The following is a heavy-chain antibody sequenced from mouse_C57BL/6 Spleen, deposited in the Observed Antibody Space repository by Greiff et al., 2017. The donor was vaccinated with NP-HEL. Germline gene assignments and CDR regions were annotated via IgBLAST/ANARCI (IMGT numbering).Heavy chain of an antibody. V-gene: IGHV10-1*01. CDR3: VRQGVYDGYYPAWFAY. CDR1: GFSFNTYA. Sequence: EVKLVESGGGLVQPKGSLKLSCAASGFSFNTYAMNWVRQAPGKGLEWVARIRSKSNNYATYYADSVKDRFTISRDDSESMLYLKMNNLKTEDTAMYYCVRQGVYDGYYPAWFAYWGQGTLVTVSA. CDR2: IRSKSNNYAT. J-gene: IGHJ3*01. D-gene: IGHD2-3*01.